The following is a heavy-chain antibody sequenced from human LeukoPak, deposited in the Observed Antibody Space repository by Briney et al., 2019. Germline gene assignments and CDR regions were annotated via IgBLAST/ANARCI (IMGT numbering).Heavy chain of an antibody. V-gene: IGHV1-2*02. CDR3: ARDLEAVAPGYDAFDI. J-gene: IGHJ3*02. Sequence: ASVKVSCKTSGYTFTGYYMHWVRQAPGQGLEWMGWINPNSGGTNYAQKFQGRVTVTRDTSISTAYMELSRLRSEDTAVYYCARDLEAVAPGYDAFDIWGQGTMVTVSS. D-gene: IGHD6-19*01. CDR1: GYTFTGYY. CDR2: INPNSGGT.